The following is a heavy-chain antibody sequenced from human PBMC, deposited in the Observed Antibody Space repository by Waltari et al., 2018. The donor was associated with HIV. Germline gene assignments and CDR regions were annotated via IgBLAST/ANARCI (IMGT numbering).Heavy chain of an antibody. CDR2: ITSTSRSI. Sequence: AGFSLSTYTLTWVRQPPGKGLELISSITSTSRSIFYSDSTKGRFIISRDNAQNSLSLQMTSLTAEDTAVYFCVADLGGSHDSWGQGTLVTVSS. CDR3: VADLGGSHDS. CDR1: GFSLSTYT. D-gene: IGHD1-26*01. J-gene: IGHJ4*02. V-gene: IGHV3-21*03.